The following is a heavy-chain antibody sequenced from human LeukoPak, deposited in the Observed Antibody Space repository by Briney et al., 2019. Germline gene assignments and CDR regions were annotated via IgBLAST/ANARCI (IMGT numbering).Heavy chain of an antibody. CDR3: ATGHWNHVDY. CDR1: GGPIRNYY. Sequence: PSETLSLTCTVSGGPIRNYYRSWIRQPPGKALEWIGYIYYSGSTNYSPSLKSRVTMSVDPSKNQFSLKLSSVNPADTAVYYCATGHWNHVDYWGQGTLVTVSS. V-gene: IGHV4-59*13. D-gene: IGHD1-1*01. J-gene: IGHJ4*02. CDR2: IYYSGST.